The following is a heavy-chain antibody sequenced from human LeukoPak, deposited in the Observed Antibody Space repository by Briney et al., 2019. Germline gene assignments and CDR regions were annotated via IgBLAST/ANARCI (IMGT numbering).Heavy chain of an antibody. Sequence: ASVKVSCKASGYTFTSYGISWVRQAPGQGLEWMGWISACNGNTNYAQKLQGRVTMTTDTSTSTAYMELRSLRSDDTAVYYCARDFYYDSSGYNDYWGQGTLATVSS. D-gene: IGHD3-22*01. V-gene: IGHV1-18*01. CDR2: ISACNGNT. J-gene: IGHJ4*02. CDR1: GYTFTSYG. CDR3: ARDFYYDSSGYNDY.